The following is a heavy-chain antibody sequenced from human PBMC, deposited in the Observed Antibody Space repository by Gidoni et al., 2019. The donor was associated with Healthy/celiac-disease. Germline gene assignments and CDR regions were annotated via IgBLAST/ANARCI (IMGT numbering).Heavy chain of an antibody. CDR1: GFTLRSYA. V-gene: IGHV3-30*01. J-gene: IGHJ4*02. CDR3: ARDFRGYCSSTSCHQPNY. CDR2: ISYDGSNK. Sequence: QVQLVESGGGVVQPGRSLRLSCAASGFTLRSYAMNWVRQAPGKGLEWVAVISYDGSNKYYADSVKGRFTISRDNSKNTLYLQMNSLRAEDTAVYYCARDFRGYCSSTSCHQPNYWGQGTLVTVSS. D-gene: IGHD2-2*01.